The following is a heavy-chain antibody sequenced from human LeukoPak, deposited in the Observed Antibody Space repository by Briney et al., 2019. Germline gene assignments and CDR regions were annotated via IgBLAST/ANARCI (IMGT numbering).Heavy chain of an antibody. CDR1: GGSFSGYY. CDR3: ARHKRKGKYYYDSSGYPYFDY. CDR2: INHSGST. D-gene: IGHD3-22*01. Sequence: PSETLSLTCAVYGGSFSGYYWSWIRQPPGKGLEWIGEINHSGSTNYNPSLKSRVTISVDTSKNQFSLKLSSVTAADTAVYYCARHKRKGKYYYDSSGYPYFDYWGQGTLVTVSS. J-gene: IGHJ4*02. V-gene: IGHV4-34*01.